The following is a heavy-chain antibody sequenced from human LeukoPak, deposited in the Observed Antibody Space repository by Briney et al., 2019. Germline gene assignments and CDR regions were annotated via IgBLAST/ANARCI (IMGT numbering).Heavy chain of an antibody. Sequence: ASVKVSCKASGYTFTGYYMHWVRQAPGQGLEWMGWIDPNSGGTNYAQKFQGRVTMTRDTSISTAYMELSRLRSDDTAVYYCARPARSSNRFDPWGQGTLVTVSS. D-gene: IGHD2-2*01. CDR3: ARPARSSNRFDP. V-gene: IGHV1-2*02. CDR2: IDPNSGGT. CDR1: GYTFTGYY. J-gene: IGHJ5*02.